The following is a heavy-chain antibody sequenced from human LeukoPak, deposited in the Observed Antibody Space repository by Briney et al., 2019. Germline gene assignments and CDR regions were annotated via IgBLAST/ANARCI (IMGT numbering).Heavy chain of an antibody. CDR1: GFTVSSNY. Sequence: GGSLRLSCAASGFTVSSNYMNWVRQAPGKGLEWVSVIYGGGNIYYADSVKGRFTISRDNAKNSLYLQMNSLRAEDTAVYYCARVDTAMVHMDVWGQGTTVTVSS. CDR3: ARVDTAMVHMDV. CDR2: IYGGGNI. D-gene: IGHD5-18*01. J-gene: IGHJ6*02. V-gene: IGHV3-53*01.